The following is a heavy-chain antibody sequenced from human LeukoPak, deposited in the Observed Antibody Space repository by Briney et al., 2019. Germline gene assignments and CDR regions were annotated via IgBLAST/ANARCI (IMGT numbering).Heavy chain of an antibody. D-gene: IGHD4-17*01. Sequence: GGSLRLSCAASGFTFSSYAMSWVRQAPGKGLEWVSAISGSGYSTYYADSVKGRFTISRDNFKNTLYLQMNSLRAEDTAVYYCAKPAPYSVTTRNWFDPWGQGTLVTVSS. CDR3: AKPAPYSVTTRNWFDP. V-gene: IGHV3-23*01. J-gene: IGHJ5*02. CDR2: ISGSGYST. CDR1: GFTFSSYA.